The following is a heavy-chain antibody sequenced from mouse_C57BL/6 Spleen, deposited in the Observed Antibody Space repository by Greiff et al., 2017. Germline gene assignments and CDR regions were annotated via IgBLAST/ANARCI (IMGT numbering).Heavy chain of an antibody. D-gene: IGHD2-2*01. CDR2: ISTYYGDA. Sequence: QVQLQQPGPELVRPGVSVKLSCKGSGYTFTDYSMHWVKQRPARSLEWIGVISTYYGDARYNQKFKDKATMTVDKSSSTAYMELASLTSEDSAVYYGTGLGQTMDYWGQGTSVTVSS. V-gene: IGHV1-67*01. CDR1: GYTFTDYS. CDR3: TGLGQTMDY. J-gene: IGHJ4*01.